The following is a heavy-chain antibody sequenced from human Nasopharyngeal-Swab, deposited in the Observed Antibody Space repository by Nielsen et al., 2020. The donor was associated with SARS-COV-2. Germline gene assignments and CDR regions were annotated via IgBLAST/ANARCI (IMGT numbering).Heavy chain of an antibody. CDR1: GFTFYDHA. J-gene: IGHJ4*02. Sequence: SLKISCAASGFTFYDHAMHWVRQAPGKGLEWVSGISWQSRNIAYADSVKGRFTISRDNAKNSLFLHMNSLRTEDTALYYCVKDRAAEGPYLSYFDYWGQGTPVTVSS. D-gene: IGHD6-13*01. V-gene: IGHV3-9*01. CDR3: VKDRAAEGPYLSYFDY. CDR2: ISWQSRNI.